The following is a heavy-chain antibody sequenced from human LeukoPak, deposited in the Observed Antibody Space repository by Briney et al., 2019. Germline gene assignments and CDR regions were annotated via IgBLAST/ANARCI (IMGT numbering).Heavy chain of an antibody. CDR3: ASEIYNWNGPCHDY. J-gene: IGHJ4*02. Sequence: GGSLRLSCAASGFTFSSYSMNWVRQAPGKGLEWVSSISSSSSYIYYADSVKGRFTISRDNAKNSLYLQMNSLRAEDTAVYYCASEIYNWNGPCHDYWGQGTLVTVSS. CDR1: GFTFSSYS. CDR2: ISSSSSYI. D-gene: IGHD1-20*01. V-gene: IGHV3-21*01.